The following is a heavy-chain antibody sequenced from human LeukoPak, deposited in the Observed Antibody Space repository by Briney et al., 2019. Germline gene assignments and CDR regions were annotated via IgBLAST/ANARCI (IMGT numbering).Heavy chain of an antibody. D-gene: IGHD2-2*01. V-gene: IGHV1-2*04. Sequence: ASVKVSCKASGYTFTGYYMHWVRQAPGQGLEWMGWINPNSGGTNYAQKFQGWVTMTRDTSISTAYMELSRLRSDDTAVYYCAREYCSSTSCFDFFDYWGRGTLVTVSS. CDR1: GYTFTGYY. CDR3: AREYCSSTSCFDFFDY. J-gene: IGHJ4*02. CDR2: INPNSGGT.